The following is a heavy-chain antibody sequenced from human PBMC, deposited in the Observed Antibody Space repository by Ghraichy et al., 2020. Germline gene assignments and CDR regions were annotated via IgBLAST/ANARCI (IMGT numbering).Heavy chain of an antibody. Sequence: ASVKVSCKASGYPFTSYYIHWVRQAPAQGLECLGIMNPSSGTTTYTHTFQDRLTLTRETSTNTAYMDLRSLRSEDTAVYYCARPRAAAGTLLTNYFYGLDVGGQGTAVTVSS. CDR2: MNPSSGTT. V-gene: IGHV1-46*01. CDR3: ARPRAAAGTLLTNYFYGLDV. D-gene: IGHD6-13*01. CDR1: GYPFTSYY. J-gene: IGHJ6*01.